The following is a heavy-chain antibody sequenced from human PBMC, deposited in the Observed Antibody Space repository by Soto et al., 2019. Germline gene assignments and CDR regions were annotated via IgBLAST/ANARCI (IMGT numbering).Heavy chain of an antibody. V-gene: IGHV3-11*01. D-gene: IGHD6-13*01. CDR1: GFTFSDYY. J-gene: IGHJ6*02. Sequence: QVQLVESGGGLVQPGGSLRLSCVASGFTFSDYYMSWIRQAPGKGLEWVSYISSSDSTKYYADSVKGRFTISRDNAKNSLYLQMNSLRAEDTAVYYCARAGKASSWGYYGMDVWGQGTTATVSS. CDR2: ISSSDSTK. CDR3: ARAGKASSWGYYGMDV.